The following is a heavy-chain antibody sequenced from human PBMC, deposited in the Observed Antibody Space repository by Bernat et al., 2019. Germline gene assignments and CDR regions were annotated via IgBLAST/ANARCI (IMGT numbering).Heavy chain of an antibody. D-gene: IGHD5-12*01. CDR2: INTDGTTT. V-gene: IGHV3-74*01. CDR3: ARKREVYSGYDFDY. J-gene: IGHJ4*02. Sequence: EVQLAESGGGLVQPGGSLRLSCAASGFTFSQYWMDWVRQAPGKGPVWVSRINTDGTTTNYADSVKGRFTMSRDNAKNSLYLQMNSLRAEDTAVYYCARKREVYSGYDFDYWGQGTLVTVSS. CDR1: GFTFSQYW.